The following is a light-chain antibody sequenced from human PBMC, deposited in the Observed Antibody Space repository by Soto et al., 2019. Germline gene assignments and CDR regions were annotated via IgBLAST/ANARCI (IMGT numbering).Light chain of an antibody. CDR2: DAS. J-gene: IGKJ1*01. Sequence: DIQMTQSHSTLSASVGDRVTITCRASQSISSWLAWYQQKPGKAPKLLIYDASSLEGGFTSRFSGSGSGTEISLPISCLQPDVFATYYCQQYNSVWTFGQGTKVEIK. V-gene: IGKV1-5*01. CDR1: QSISSW. CDR3: QQYNSVWT.